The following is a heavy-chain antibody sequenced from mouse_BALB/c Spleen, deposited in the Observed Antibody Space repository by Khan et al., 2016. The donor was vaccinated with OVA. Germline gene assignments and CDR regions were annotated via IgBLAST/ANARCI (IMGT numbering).Heavy chain of an antibody. J-gene: IGHJ1*01. CDR1: GFNIKDTY. CDR2: IAPANGNT. Sequence: VQLKESGAELVKPGASVKLSCTASGFNIKDTYMHWVKQRPEQGLEWIGRIAPANGNTKYDPKFQGKATITADTSSNTSYLQLSSLTSEDTAVYYCAHPSDDPRNFDVWGAGTTVTVSS. V-gene: IGHV14-3*02. CDR3: AHPSDDPRNFDV. D-gene: IGHD6-1*01.